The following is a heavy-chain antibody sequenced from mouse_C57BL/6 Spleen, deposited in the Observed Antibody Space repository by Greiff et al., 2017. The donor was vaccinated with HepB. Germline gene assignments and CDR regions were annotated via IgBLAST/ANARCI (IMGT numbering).Heavy chain of an antibody. CDR1: GFTFSDYY. D-gene: IGHD1-1*01. CDR3: ARPFYYGSSLDY. J-gene: IGHJ4*01. V-gene: IGHV5-12*01. CDR2: ISNGGGST. Sequence: DVMLVESGGGLVQPGGSLKLSCAASGFTFSDYYMYWVRQTPEKRLEWVAYISNGGGSTYYPDTVKGRFTISRDNAKNTLYLQMSRLKSEDTAMYYCARPFYYGSSLDYWGQGTSVTVSS.